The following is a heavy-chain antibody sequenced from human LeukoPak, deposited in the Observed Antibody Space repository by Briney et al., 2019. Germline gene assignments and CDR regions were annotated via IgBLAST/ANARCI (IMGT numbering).Heavy chain of an antibody. CDR2: ISYDGSNK. CDR1: GFTFSSYW. CDR3: AKGGTYYYDSSGYYPPLYYFDY. D-gene: IGHD3-22*01. J-gene: IGHJ4*02. V-gene: IGHV3-30*18. Sequence: GGSLRLSCAASGFTFSSYWMSWVRQAPGKGLEWVAVISYDGSNKYYADSVKGRFTISRDNSKNTLYLQMNSLRAEDTAVYYCAKGGTYYYDSSGYYPPLYYFDYWGQGTLVTVYS.